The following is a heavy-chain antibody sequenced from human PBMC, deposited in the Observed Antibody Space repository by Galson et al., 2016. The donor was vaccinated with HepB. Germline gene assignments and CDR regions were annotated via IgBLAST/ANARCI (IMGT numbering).Heavy chain of an antibody. D-gene: IGHD3-10*01. J-gene: IGHJ4*02. V-gene: IGHV3-21*01. Sequence: SLRLSCAASGFTFSSYSMNWVRQAPGKGLEWVSSISSSSRYIHYADSVKGRFTISRDNAKNSLYLQMNSLRAEDTAVYYCATDILWFGELTRVYYFDYWGQGTLVTVSS. CDR2: ISSSSRYI. CDR3: ATDILWFGELTRVYYFDY. CDR1: GFTFSSYS.